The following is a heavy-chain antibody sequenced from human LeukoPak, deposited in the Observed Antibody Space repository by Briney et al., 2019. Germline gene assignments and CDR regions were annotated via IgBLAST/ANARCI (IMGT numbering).Heavy chain of an antibody. CDR3: ARQVARGVPRLYYYYYMDV. D-gene: IGHD3-10*01. CDR2: INHSGST. CDR1: GGSFSGYY. Sequence: PSETLSLTCAVYGGSFSGYYWSWIRQPPGKGLEWIGEINHSGSTNYNPSLKSRVTISVDTSKNQFSLKLSSVTAADTAVYYCARQVARGVPRLYYYYYMDVWGKGTTVTISS. V-gene: IGHV4-34*01. J-gene: IGHJ6*03.